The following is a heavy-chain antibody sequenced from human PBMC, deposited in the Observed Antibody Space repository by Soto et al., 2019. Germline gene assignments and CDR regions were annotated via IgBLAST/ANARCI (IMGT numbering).Heavy chain of an antibody. CDR2: IIPIFSTP. J-gene: IGHJ4*02. D-gene: IGHD4-4*01. Sequence: QVQLVQSGAEVKKPGSSVKVSCKASGGTFSSYAISWVRQAPGQGLEWMGGIIPIFSTPNYAQKFQGGVTITADESTSTAYMELSSLRSDDTAVYYCARDVTTESNADYWGQGTLVTVSS. CDR1: GGTFSSYA. V-gene: IGHV1-69*01. CDR3: ARDVTTESNADY.